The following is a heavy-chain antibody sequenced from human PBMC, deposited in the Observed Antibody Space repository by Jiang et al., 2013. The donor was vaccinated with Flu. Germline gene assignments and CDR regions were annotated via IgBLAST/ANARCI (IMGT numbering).Heavy chain of an antibody. CDR1: GYTFTSYY. CDR3: ARDPPIGGSPGGMDV. J-gene: IGHJ6*02. Sequence: EVKKPGASVKVSCKASGYTFTSYYMHWVRQAPGQGLEWMGIINPSGGSTSYAQKLQGRVTMTRDTSTSTVYMELSSLRSEDTAVYYCARDPPIGGSPGGMDVWGQGTTVTVSS. V-gene: IGHV1-46*01. D-gene: IGHD2-15*01. CDR2: INPSGGST.